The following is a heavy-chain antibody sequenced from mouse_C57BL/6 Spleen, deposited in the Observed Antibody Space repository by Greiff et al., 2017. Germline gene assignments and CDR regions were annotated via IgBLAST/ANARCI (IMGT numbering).Heavy chain of an antibody. CDR1: GYTFTSYW. CDR2: IYPGSGST. V-gene: IGHV1-55*01. D-gene: IGHD1-1*01. Sequence: VQLQQPGAELVKPGASVKMSCKASGYTFTSYWLTWVKQRPGQGLEWIGDIYPGSGSTNYNEKFKSKDTLTVDTSSSTAYMQLSSLTSEDSAVYCCARWGHLFITTVEGYCDVWGTGTTVTVSS. CDR3: ARWGHLFITTVEGYCDV. J-gene: IGHJ1*03.